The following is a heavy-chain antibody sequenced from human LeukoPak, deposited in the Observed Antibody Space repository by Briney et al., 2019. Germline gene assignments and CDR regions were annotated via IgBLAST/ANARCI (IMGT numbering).Heavy chain of an antibody. D-gene: IGHD2-15*01. CDR3: ARHKRWSDWLDP. Sequence: TSETLSLTCGVSRGSISINDYCWAWIRQPPGEGLEWIGCILYSGITYYNPSMKSRITMSIDTSKNQFSLRLNSLSAADTAVYSCARHKRWSDWLDPWGQGILVTVSS. CDR2: ILYSGIT. V-gene: IGHV4-39*01. J-gene: IGHJ5*02. CDR1: RGSISINDYC.